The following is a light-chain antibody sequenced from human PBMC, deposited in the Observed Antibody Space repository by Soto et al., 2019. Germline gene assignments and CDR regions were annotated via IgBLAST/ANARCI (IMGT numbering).Light chain of an antibody. CDR3: QDYGTSAPWT. Sequence: VLTQSPGTLSLSPGERATLSCRASQNIRGNELAWYQQKPGQPPRLLIYRGSSRAPGIPDRFSGRGSGTEFTLTISRLEPEDFAVYYCQDYGTSAPWTFGQGTKAEIK. J-gene: IGKJ1*01. V-gene: IGKV3-20*01. CDR2: RGS. CDR1: QNIRGNE.